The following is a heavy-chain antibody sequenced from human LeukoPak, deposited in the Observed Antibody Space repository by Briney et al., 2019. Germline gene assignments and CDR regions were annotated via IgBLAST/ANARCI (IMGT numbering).Heavy chain of an antibody. CDR2: MNPNSGNT. D-gene: IGHD6-19*01. J-gene: IGHJ4*02. CDR3: ARGSTYSSGWYPYGLD. Sequence: ASVKVSCKASGYTFTGYYMHWVRQATGQGLEWMGWMNPNSGNTGYAQKFQGRVTMTRNTSISTAYMELSSLRSEDTAVYYCARGSTYSSGWYPYGLDWGQGTLVTVSS. V-gene: IGHV1-8*02. CDR1: GYTFTGYY.